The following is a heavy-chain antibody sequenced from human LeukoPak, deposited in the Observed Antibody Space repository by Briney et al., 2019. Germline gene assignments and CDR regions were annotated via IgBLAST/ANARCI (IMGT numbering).Heavy chain of an antibody. V-gene: IGHV1-18*01. CDR1: GYTFTSYG. J-gene: IGHJ4*02. CDR2: ISAYNGNT. Sequence: ASVAVSCKASGYTFTSYGIRWVRQAPGHGLEWMGWISAYNGNTNYAQKHQGRVTMTTDTSTSTAYMELRSLRSDDTAVYYCARDGSDKLPSDYWGQGTLVTVSS. CDR3: ARDGSDKLPSDY. D-gene: IGHD5-24*01.